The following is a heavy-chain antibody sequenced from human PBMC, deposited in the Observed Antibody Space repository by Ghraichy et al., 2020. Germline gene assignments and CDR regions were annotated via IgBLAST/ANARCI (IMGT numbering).Heavy chain of an antibody. CDR3: ARGKYDSSGYYDYFDY. J-gene: IGHJ4*02. Sequence: SVKVSCKASGGTFSSYAISWVRQAPGQGLEWMGGIIPIFGTANYAQKFQGRVTITTDESTSTAYMELSSLRSEDTAVYYCARGKYDSSGYYDYFDYWGQGTLVTVSS. D-gene: IGHD3-22*01. CDR1: GGTFSSYA. CDR2: IIPIFGTA. V-gene: IGHV1-69*05.